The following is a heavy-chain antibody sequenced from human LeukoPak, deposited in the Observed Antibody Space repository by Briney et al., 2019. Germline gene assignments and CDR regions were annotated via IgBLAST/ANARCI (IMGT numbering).Heavy chain of an antibody. CDR1: GYTFTSYA. V-gene: IGHV1-18*01. Sequence: GASVKVSCKASGYTFTSYAMHWVRQAPGQRLEWMGWISAYNGNTNYAQKLQGRVTMTTDTSTSTAYMELRSLRSDDTAVYYCARALLRIAAAGTPGYWGQGTLVTVSS. J-gene: IGHJ4*02. D-gene: IGHD6-13*01. CDR3: ARALLRIAAAGTPGY. CDR2: ISAYNGNT.